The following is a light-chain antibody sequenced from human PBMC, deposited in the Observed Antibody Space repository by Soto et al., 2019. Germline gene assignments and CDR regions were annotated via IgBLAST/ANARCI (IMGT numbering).Light chain of an antibody. J-gene: IGKJ4*01. V-gene: IGKV3-20*01. CDR1: QSVSSSY. CDR2: GAS. CDR3: QQYGSSPPFT. Sequence: EIVLTQSPGTLSLSPGERATLSCRASQSVSSSYLAWYQQKPGQAPRLLIYGASSRATGIPDRFSGSGSGTDFTLTISRLEPEDLGVYYCQQYGSSPPFTFGGETKVEIK.